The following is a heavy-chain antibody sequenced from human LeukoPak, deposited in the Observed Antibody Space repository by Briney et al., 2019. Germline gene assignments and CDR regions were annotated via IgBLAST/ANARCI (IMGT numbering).Heavy chain of an antibody. CDR2: IIPIFGTA. Sequence: SVKVSCKASGYTFTSYGISWVRQAPGQGLEWMGGIIPIFGTANYAQKFQGRVTITADESTSTAYMELSSLRSEDTAVYYCARARRYSSGKNWFDPWGQGTLVTVSS. D-gene: IGHD6-19*01. CDR1: GYTFTSYG. J-gene: IGHJ5*02. CDR3: ARARRYSSGKNWFDP. V-gene: IGHV1-69*13.